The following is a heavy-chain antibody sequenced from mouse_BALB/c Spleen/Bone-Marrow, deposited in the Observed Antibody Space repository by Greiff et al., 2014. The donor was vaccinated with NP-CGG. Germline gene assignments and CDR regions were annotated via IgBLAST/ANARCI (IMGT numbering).Heavy chain of an antibody. J-gene: IGHJ4*01. V-gene: IGHV14-3*02. CDR3: ARVTAATSYYAMDF. CDR1: GFNIKDTY. D-gene: IGHD1-2*01. CDR2: IDPANGYT. Sequence: EVQLQQSGAELVEPGASVKLSCTGSGFNIKDTYIHWMKQRPEQGLEWIGRIDPANGYTKYDPKFQAKATITADTSPNTSYLQLSSLAPEDSAVYYCARVTAATSYYAMDFWGQGTSVTVSS.